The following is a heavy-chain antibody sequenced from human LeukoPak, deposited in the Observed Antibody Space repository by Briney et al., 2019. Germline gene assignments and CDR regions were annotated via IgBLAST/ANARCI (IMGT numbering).Heavy chain of an antibody. CDR1: GFTFSNYG. V-gene: IGHV3-30*18. CDR3: AKQGDGPVSGIDY. J-gene: IGHJ4*02. CDR2: ISYDGSNK. D-gene: IGHD3-16*01. Sequence: PGGSLRLSCAASGFTFSNYGMHWVRQAPGKGLEWVAVISYDGSNKYYAESVKGRFTISRDNSKNTLYLQMTSLRAEDTAVFYCAKQGDGPVSGIDYCGQGTLVTVSS.